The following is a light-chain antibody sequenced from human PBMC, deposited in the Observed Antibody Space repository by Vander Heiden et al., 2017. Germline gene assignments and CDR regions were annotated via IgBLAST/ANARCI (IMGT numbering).Light chain of an antibody. CDR3: QHYDNSPPYT. CDR2: EAY. Sequence: EIVLTQYPATLSLPPGDRATLSCGASQIISNNYLAWYQQKPGLAPRLLIYEAYSRAAGIPDRFSGSGSGTDFTLTINRLEPEDFGIYYCQHYDNSPPYTFGQGTKLEIK. CDR1: QIISNNY. J-gene: IGKJ2*01. V-gene: IGKV3D-20*01.